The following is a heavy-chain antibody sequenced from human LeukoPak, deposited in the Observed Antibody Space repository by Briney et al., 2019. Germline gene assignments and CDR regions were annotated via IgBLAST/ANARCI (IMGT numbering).Heavy chain of an antibody. Sequence: GGSLRLSCAASGFTFSSYAMSWVRQAPGKGLEWVSAISGSGGSTYYADSVKGRFTISRDNSKNTLYLQMNSLRAEDTAVYYCARPLLPQVGYFDYWGQGTLVTVSS. V-gene: IGHV3-23*01. CDR2: ISGSGGST. J-gene: IGHJ4*02. D-gene: IGHD3-22*01. CDR1: GFTFSSYA. CDR3: ARPLLPQVGYFDY.